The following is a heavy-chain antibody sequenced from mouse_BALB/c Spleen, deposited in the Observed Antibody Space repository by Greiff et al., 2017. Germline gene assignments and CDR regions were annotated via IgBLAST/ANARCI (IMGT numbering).Heavy chain of an antibody. Sequence: DVKLQESGPGLVKPSQSLSLTCTVTGYSITSDYAWNWIRQFPGNKLEWMGYISYSGSTSYNPSLKSRISITRDTSKNQFFLQLNSVTTEDTATYYCAVYDYDEDYYAMDYWGQGTSVTVSS. J-gene: IGHJ4*01. CDR2: ISYSGST. V-gene: IGHV3-2*02. CDR1: GYSITSDYA. D-gene: IGHD2-4*01. CDR3: AVYDYDEDYYAMDY.